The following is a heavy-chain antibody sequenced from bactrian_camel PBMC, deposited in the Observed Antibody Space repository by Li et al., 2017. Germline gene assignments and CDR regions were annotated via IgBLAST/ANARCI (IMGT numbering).Heavy chain of an antibody. D-gene: IGHD2*01. Sequence: HVQLVESGGGSVQTGGSLRLSCVASGLAGCRYDLTWFRKAPGKEREFVSSIDSGDRTVYADSVKGRFTLSRDNAKNTLYLQMNSLKPEDTDMYYCAAKSSFRARLFGCSQFDPSGYDYWGQGTQFTVS. CDR2: IDSGDRT. V-gene: IGHV3S55*01. CDR3: AAKSSFRARLFGCSQFDPSGYDY. CDR1: GLAGCRYD. J-gene: IGHJ4*01.